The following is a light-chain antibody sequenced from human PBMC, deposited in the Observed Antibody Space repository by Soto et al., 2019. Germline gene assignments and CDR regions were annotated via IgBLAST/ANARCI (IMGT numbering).Light chain of an antibody. CDR3: CSYAGSSTFEV. V-gene: IGLV2-23*03. CDR1: SSDVGSYNL. CDR2: EGS. Sequence: QSALTQPASVSGSPGQSITISCTGTSSDVGSYNLVSWYQQHPGKAPKLMIYEGSKRPSGVSNRFSGSKSGNTASLTTSGLQAEEEADYYCCSYAGSSTFEVFGTGTKVTVL. J-gene: IGLJ1*01.